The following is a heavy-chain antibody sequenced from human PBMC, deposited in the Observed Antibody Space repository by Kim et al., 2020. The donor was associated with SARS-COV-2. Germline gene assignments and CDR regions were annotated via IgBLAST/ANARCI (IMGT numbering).Heavy chain of an antibody. CDR3: ARDAGDGYNFVY. J-gene: IGHJ4*02. CDR2: FYHSGTA. V-gene: IGHV4-59*01. CDR1: GASFSSYY. D-gene: IGHD5-12*01. Sequence: SETLSLTCTVSGASFSSYYWNWIRQPPGRGLEWIGYFYHSGTANYNPSLKSRVTMSVDTSKNHFFLKLNSVTDADTAVYYCARDAGDGYNFVYWGQGSLVTVSS.